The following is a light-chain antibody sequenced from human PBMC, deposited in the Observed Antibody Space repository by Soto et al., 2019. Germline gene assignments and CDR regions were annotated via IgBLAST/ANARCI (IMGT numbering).Light chain of an antibody. Sequence: NFMLTQPHSVSESPGKTVTISCTRSGGSIATNYVQWYQQRPGSAPTTVIFQDNERPSGVPDRFSGSIDSSSNSASLTISGLRTEDEADYYCHSYDSSAHWVFGGGTKVTVL. CDR1: GGSIATNY. CDR3: HSYDSSAHWV. CDR2: QDN. V-gene: IGLV6-57*04. J-gene: IGLJ3*02.